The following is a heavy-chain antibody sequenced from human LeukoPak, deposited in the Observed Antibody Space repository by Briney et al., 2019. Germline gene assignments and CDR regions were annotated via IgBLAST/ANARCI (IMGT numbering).Heavy chain of an antibody. Sequence: ASVRVSCKASGYTFTSYDINWVRRATGPGLEWMGWMNPNSGNTGYAQKLQGRVTMTTATSTSTAYMELRSLRSDDTAVYYCARQNYYVSSGYYTYWGQGTLVTVSS. CDR3: ARQNYYVSSGYYTY. D-gene: IGHD3-22*01. CDR1: GYTFTSYD. J-gene: IGHJ4*02. CDR2: MNPNSGNT. V-gene: IGHV1-8*01.